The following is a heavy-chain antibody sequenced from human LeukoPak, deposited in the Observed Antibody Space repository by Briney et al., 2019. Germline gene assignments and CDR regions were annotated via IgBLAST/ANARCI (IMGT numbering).Heavy chain of an antibody. Sequence: SETLSLTCAVYGGSFSGYFWEWIRQPPGKGLEWIGEINHSGTSNSNPSLKTRATISVDTSKNRFSLKLRSVTAADTAVYYCARALQENYVRGSFRPLRRYFDRWGRGTLVAVSS. CDR2: INHSGTS. V-gene: IGHV4-34*01. CDR1: GGSFSGYF. J-gene: IGHJ2*01. CDR3: ARALQENYVRGSFRPLRRYFDR. D-gene: IGHD3-16*02.